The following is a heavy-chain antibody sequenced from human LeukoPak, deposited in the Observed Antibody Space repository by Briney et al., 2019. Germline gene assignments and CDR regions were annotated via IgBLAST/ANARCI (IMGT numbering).Heavy chain of an antibody. D-gene: IGHD3-3*01. J-gene: IGHJ6*03. CDR1: GGSISSSNSY. CDR2: IYYAGST. Sequence: SETLSLTCTVSGGSISSSNSYWGWIRQPPGKGLEWIGSIYYAGSTYYNPSLKSRVIISIDTSKNQFSLKLSSVTAADTAVYYCARAEWKNYYYYYMDVWGKGTTVTVSS. V-gene: IGHV4-39*07. CDR3: ARAEWKNYYYYYMDV.